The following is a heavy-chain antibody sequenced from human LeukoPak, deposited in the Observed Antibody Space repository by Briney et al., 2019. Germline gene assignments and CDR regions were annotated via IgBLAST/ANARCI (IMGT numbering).Heavy chain of an antibody. CDR1: GFTFSSYG. CDR2: IRYDGSNK. V-gene: IGHV3-30*02. J-gene: IGHJ4*02. Sequence: PGGSLRLSCAASGFTFSSYGMHWVRQAPGKGLEWVAFIRYDGSNKYYADSVKGRFTISRDNSKNTLYLQMNSLRAEDTAVYYCAKDLPRYSGSYGGYFDYWGQGTLVTVSS. D-gene: IGHD1-26*01. CDR3: AKDLPRYSGSYGGYFDY.